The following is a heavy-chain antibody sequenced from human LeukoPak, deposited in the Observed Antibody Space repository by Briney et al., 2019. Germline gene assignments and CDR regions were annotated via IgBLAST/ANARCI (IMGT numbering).Heavy chain of an antibody. Sequence: GGSLRLSCAASGFTFSSYWMHWVRQAPGKGLVWVSRINSDGSSTSYADSVKGRFTISRDNAKNTLYLQMNSLRAEDTAVYYCARGKYYYGSGSSNWFDPWGQGTLVTVSS. J-gene: IGHJ5*02. CDR3: ARGKYYYGSGSSNWFDP. CDR1: GFTFSSYW. V-gene: IGHV3-74*01. D-gene: IGHD3-10*01. CDR2: INSDGSST.